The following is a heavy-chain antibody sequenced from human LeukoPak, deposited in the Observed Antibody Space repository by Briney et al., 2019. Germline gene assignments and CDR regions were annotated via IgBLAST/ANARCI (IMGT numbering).Heavy chain of an antibody. CDR2: INHSRAT. D-gene: IGHD3-10*01. CDR3: ARGYFDYYGSGSYYNLIDH. V-gene: IGHV4-34*01. J-gene: IGHJ4*02. CDR1: GGSFIGYY. Sequence: PSETLSLTCAVSGGSFIGYYWSWIRQPPGKGLEWIGEINHSRATNYNPSLKSRVTISVVTSKKEFSLKLKSVTAADTAIYYCARGYFDYYGSGSYYNLIDHWGQGILVTVSS.